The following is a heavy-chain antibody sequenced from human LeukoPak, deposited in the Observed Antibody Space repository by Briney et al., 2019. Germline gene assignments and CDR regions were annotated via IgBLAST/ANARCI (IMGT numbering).Heavy chain of an antibody. CDR3: ARAVRDRGVILPWFDP. D-gene: IGHD3-10*01. J-gene: IGHJ5*02. Sequence: SETLSLTCTVSGGSISSSSYYWGWIRQPPGKGLEWIGYIYYSGSTNYNPSLKSRVTISVDTSKNQFSLKLSSVIAADTAVYYCARAVRDRGVILPWFDPWGQGTLVTVSS. CDR2: IYYSGST. CDR1: GGSISSSSYY. V-gene: IGHV4-61*05.